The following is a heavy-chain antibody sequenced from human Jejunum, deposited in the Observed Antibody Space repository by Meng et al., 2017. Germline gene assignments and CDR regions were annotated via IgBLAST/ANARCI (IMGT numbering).Heavy chain of an antibody. CDR3: ARDPRTNWASRFFDN. D-gene: IGHD1/OR15-1a*01. CDR2: ISRSGRA. V-gene: IGHV4-4*02. CDR1: GGAARTTAW. Sequence: QVPLQESGPGLVRPSGTLALTCAVPGGAARTTAWWRWVRQPPGKGLEWIGEISRSGRANYNPSLKGRVTISLDRSMNLFSLKLDSVTAADAAVYYCARDPRTNWASRFFDNWGQGTLVTVSS. J-gene: IGHJ4*02.